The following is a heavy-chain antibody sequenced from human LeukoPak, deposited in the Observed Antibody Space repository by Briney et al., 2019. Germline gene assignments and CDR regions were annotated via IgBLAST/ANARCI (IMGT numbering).Heavy chain of an antibody. CDR3: ARDSIRGYSYGTGY. D-gene: IGHD5-18*01. J-gene: IGHJ4*02. CDR1: GFTVSSNY. CDR2: IYSGGST. V-gene: IGHV3-53*01. Sequence: RPGGSLRLSCAASGFTVSSNYMSWVRQAPGKGLEWVSVIYSGGSTYYADSVKGRFTISRDNSKNTLYLQMNSLRAEDTAVYYCARDSIRGYSYGTGYWGQGTLVTVSS.